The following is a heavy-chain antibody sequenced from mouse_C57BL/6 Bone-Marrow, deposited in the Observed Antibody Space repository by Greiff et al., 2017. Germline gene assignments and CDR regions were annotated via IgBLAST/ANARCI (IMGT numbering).Heavy chain of an antibody. J-gene: IGHJ3*01. CDR1: GFSLTSYA. CDR2: IWIGGGT. V-gene: IGHV2-9-1*01. D-gene: IGHD3-2*02. CDR3: AKLDSSGFAWFAV. Sequence: QVQLKESGPGLVAPSQSLSITCSVSGFSLTSYAISLVRQPPGKGLEWLGVIWIGGGTDYNSAPESRLSISNDNTKSQVFLKMNSLQTDDTARYYCAKLDSSGFAWFAVWGQGTLVTVSA.